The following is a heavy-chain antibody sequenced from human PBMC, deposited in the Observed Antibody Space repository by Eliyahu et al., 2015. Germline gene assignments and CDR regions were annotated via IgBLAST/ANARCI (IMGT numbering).Heavy chain of an antibody. CDR3: AKTMPAGVVFDH. J-gene: IGHJ4*02. CDR1: GXTFSRYS. V-gene: IGHV3-21*01. Sequence: EVQLVESGGGLVKPGGSLRLSCAASGXTFSRYSMNWVRQAFGKGLGWVSSITGGSSSIHYADSVKGRFTISRDNAKNSLYLQMNSLRAEDTAVYYCAKTMPAGVVFDHWGQGTLVTVSS. CDR2: ITGGSSSI. D-gene: IGHD2-21*01.